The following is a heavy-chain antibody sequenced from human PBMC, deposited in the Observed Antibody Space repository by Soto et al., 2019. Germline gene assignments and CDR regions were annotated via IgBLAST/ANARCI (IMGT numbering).Heavy chain of an antibody. CDR1: GFTFSSYA. CDR3: ATGVYTYGPDAFDI. J-gene: IGHJ3*02. Sequence: PGGSLRLSCAASGFTFSSYAMSWVRQAPGEGLEWVSAFSVSGGSTYYADSVKGRFTISRDNSKNTLYLQMNSLRADDTAVYYCATGVYTYGPDAFDIWGQGTMVTVSS. D-gene: IGHD5-18*01. CDR2: FSVSGGST. V-gene: IGHV3-23*01.